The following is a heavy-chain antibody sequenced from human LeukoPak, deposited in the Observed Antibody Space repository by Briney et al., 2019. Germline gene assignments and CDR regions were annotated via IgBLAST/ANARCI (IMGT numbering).Heavy chain of an antibody. V-gene: IGHV3-21*01. D-gene: IGHD4-23*01. J-gene: IGHJ6*03. Sequence: GGPLRLSCAASGFTFSSYSMNWVRQAPGKGLEWVSSISSSSSYIYYADSVKGRFTISRDNAKNSLYLQMNSLRAEDTAVYYCANSYGGNSGYYYMDVWGKGTTVTVSS. CDR3: ANSYGGNSGYYYMDV. CDR1: GFTFSSYS. CDR2: ISSSSSYI.